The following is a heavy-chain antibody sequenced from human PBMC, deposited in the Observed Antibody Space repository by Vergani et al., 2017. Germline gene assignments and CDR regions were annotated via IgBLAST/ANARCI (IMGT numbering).Heavy chain of an antibody. V-gene: IGHV4-34*01. CDR2: IDHTGRP. Sequence: QEQLQQWGGGLLKPSETLSLTCVVNGGSFTSYHWTWIRQSPGGGLECVGDIDHTGRPDYNPSLKSRLTMSVDKSRNQFSLTLNSVTATDTALYFCARVNTETNGHLYYYYYMDVWGQGTAVTVS. D-gene: IGHD4-11*01. CDR3: ARVNTETNGHLYYYYYMDV. CDR1: GGSFTSYH. J-gene: IGHJ6*03.